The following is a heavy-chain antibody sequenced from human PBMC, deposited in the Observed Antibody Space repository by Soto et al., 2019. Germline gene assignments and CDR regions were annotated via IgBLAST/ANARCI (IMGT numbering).Heavy chain of an antibody. V-gene: IGHV1-69*01. CDR1: GGTFSSYA. D-gene: IGHD1-26*01. J-gene: IGHJ4*02. CDR2: IIPIFGTA. Sequence: QVQLVQSGAEVKKPGSSVKVSCKASGGTFSSYAISWVRQAPGQGLEWMGGIIPIFGTANYAQKFQGRVTITADESTSTAYMELSSLRSEDTAVYYCERAGQGGSYIGEPCYFDYWGQGTLVTVSS. CDR3: ERAGQGGSYIGEPCYFDY.